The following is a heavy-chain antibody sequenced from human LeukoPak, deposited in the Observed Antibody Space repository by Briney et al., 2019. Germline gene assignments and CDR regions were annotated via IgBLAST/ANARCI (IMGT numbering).Heavy chain of an antibody. D-gene: IGHD3-22*01. CDR3: ARERDYYDSSGYLNY. CDR2: IWNDGSNK. Sequence: GRSLRLSCAASGFIFSVYGMHWVRQAPGKGLEWVAVIWNDGSNKNYADSVKGRFTISRDNSKNTLYLQMNSLRAEDTAVYYCARERDYYDSSGYLNYWGQGALVTVSS. V-gene: IGHV3-33*01. CDR1: GFIFSVYG. J-gene: IGHJ4*02.